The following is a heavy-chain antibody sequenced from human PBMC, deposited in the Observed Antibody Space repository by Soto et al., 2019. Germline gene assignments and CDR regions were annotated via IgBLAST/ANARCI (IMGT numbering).Heavy chain of an antibody. CDR1: GGSISSGVYY. D-gene: IGHD3-10*01. CDR3: ARDSQNNYYGSGRPYYYYGMDV. CDR2: IYYSGST. V-gene: IGHV4-31*03. J-gene: IGHJ6*02. Sequence: PSETLSLTCTVSGGSISSGVYYWSWIGHHPGKGLEWIGYIYYSGSTYYNPSLKSRVTISVDTSKNQFSLKLSSVTAADTAVYYCARDSQNNYYGSGRPYYYYGMDVWGQGTTVTVSS.